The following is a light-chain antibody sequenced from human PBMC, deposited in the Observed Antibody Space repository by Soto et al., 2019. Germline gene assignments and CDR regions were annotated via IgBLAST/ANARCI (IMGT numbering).Light chain of an antibody. Sequence: EIVLTQSPGTLSLSPGERATLSCRASQSVSSSYLAWYQQKPGQAPRLLIYGASSRATGIPDRFSGSGSGTDFTLTISRLEPEVFAVYYCQQYGSSPPYIFGQGTKVDIK. CDR2: GAS. J-gene: IGKJ2*01. CDR1: QSVSSSY. CDR3: QQYGSSPPYI. V-gene: IGKV3-20*01.